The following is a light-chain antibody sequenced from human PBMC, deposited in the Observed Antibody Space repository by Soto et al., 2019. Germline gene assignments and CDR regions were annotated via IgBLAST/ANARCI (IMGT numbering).Light chain of an antibody. Sequence: DIVLTQSPATLSLSPGESATLSCRASQSVSSYLAGYQHKPGQAPSLLLYHASKRATGIPARFSGSGSGTVFTLTISSLEPEDFAVYYCQQHTSWPLTFGGGTKVEIK. CDR1: QSVSSY. J-gene: IGKJ4*01. CDR3: QQHTSWPLT. CDR2: HAS. V-gene: IGKV3-11*01.